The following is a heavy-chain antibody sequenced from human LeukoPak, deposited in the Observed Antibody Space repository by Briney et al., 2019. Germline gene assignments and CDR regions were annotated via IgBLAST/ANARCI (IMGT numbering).Heavy chain of an antibody. CDR2: INHSGST. J-gene: IGHJ4*02. CDR1: GGSFSGYY. CDR3: ARVRYYDSSGIDY. Sequence: SETLSLTCAVYGGSFSGYYWSWIRQPPGKGLEWIGEINHSGSTNYNPSLKSRVTISVDTSKSQFSLKLSSVTAADTAVYYCARVRYYDSSGIDYWGQGTLVTVSS. V-gene: IGHV4-34*01. D-gene: IGHD3-22*01.